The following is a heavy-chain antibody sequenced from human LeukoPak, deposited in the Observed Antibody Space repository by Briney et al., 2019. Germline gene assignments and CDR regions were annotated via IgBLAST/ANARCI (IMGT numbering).Heavy chain of an antibody. J-gene: IGHJ4*02. CDR2: TRSGSSTI. V-gene: IGHV3-48*01. Sequence: GGSLRLSCAASGFTLSSYSMNWVRQAPGKGLEWVAYTRSGSSTIHYADSVKGRFTISRDNAKNSLYLQMNSLRAEDTAVYYCARDPHALDYRGQGTLVTVSS. CDR1: GFTLSSYS. CDR3: ARDPHALDY.